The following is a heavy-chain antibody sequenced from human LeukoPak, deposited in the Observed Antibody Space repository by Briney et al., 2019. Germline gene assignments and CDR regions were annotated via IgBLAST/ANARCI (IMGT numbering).Heavy chain of an antibody. J-gene: IGHJ4*02. V-gene: IGHV3-23*01. CDR3: AKESPVHKGVDY. CDR1: GFTFSSYA. Sequence: ETGGSLRLSCAASGFTFSSYAMSWARQAPGKGLEWVSAISGSGGSTYYADSVKGRFTISRDNSENTLYLQMNSLRAEDTAVYYCAKESPVHKGVDYWGQGTLVTVSS. CDR2: ISGSGGST.